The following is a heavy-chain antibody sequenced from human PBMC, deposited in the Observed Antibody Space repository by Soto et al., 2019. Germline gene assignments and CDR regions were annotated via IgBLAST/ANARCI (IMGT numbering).Heavy chain of an antibody. CDR1: GFTFSNAW. J-gene: IGHJ4*02. CDR2: IKSKTDGGTT. Sequence: EVQLVESGGGLVKPGGSLRLSCAASGFTFSNAWMSWVRQAPGKGLEWVGRIKSKTDGGTTDYAAPVKGRFTISRDDSKNTLYLQMNSLKTEDTAVYYCARDIVGATTDSYWGQGTLVTVSS. V-gene: IGHV3-15*01. CDR3: ARDIVGATTDSY. D-gene: IGHD1-26*01.